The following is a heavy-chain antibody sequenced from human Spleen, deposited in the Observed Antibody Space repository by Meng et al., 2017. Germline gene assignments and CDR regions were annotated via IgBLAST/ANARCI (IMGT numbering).Heavy chain of an antibody. CDR2: IFHSGST. V-gene: IGHV4-4*02. CDR3: ARVAGMLSPSWLDP. D-gene: IGHD2-8*01. CDR1: GGSISSSNW. Sequence: QVPLQGSGPGLVKPSGTLSLTCAVSGGSISSSNWWSWVRHPPGKGLEWIGEIFHSGSTKYNPSLKSRVTISVDKSKNQVSLKLTSVTAADTAIYYCARVAGMLSPSWLDPWGQGTLVTVSS. J-gene: IGHJ5*02.